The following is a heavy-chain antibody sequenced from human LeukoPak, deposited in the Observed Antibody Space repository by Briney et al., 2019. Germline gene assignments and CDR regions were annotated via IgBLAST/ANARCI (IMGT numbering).Heavy chain of an antibody. Sequence: GRSLRLSCAASGFTFGSYGMHWVRQAPGKGLEWVAVIWYDGSNKYYADSVKGRFTISRDNSKNTLYLQMNSLRAEDTAVYYCAREGPPVENYYYGMDVWGQGTTVTVSS. V-gene: IGHV3-33*01. CDR3: AREGPPVENYYYGMDV. J-gene: IGHJ6*02. CDR2: IWYDGSNK. CDR1: GFTFGSYG. D-gene: IGHD4-23*01.